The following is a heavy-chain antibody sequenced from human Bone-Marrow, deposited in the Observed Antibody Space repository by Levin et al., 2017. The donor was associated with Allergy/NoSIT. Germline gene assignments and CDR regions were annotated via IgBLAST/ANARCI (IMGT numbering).Heavy chain of an antibody. D-gene: IGHD3-10*01. Sequence: LSLTCEASGFTFSNYGMHWVRQAPGKGLEWVAVIWYDGSNKNYAESVKGRFTISRDNSRITLYLQMNSLRAEDTALYYCARDAFITMVRGYLDYWGQGALVTVSS. CDR1: GFTFSNYG. J-gene: IGHJ4*02. V-gene: IGHV3-33*01. CDR2: IWYDGSNK. CDR3: ARDAFITMVRGYLDY.